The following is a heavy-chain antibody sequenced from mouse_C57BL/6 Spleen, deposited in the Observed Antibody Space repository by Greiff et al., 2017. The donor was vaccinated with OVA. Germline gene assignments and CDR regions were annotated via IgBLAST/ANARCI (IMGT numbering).Heavy chain of an antibody. CDR1: GYSFTNYY. Sequence: VQLKESGPELVKPGASVKISCTASGYSFTNYYMNWVKQSHGKSLEWIGVINPTYGTTSYKQKFKGKATLTVDQSSSTAYMQLSSLTSEDTAVYYCARRYYDSDYYFDYWGQGTTLTVSA. CDR2: INPTYGTT. D-gene: IGHD1-1*01. CDR3: ARRYYDSDYYFDY. J-gene: IGHJ2*01. V-gene: IGHV1-39*01.